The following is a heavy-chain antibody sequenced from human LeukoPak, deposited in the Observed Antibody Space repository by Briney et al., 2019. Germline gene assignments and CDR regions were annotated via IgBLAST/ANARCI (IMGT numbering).Heavy chain of an antibody. V-gene: IGHV4-4*07. CDR2: IYTSGST. J-gene: IGHJ6*03. D-gene: IGHD3-9*01. CDR1: GGSISSYY. CDR3: ARASYYDILTCYYYYYYYMDV. Sequence: PSETLSLTCTVSGGSISSYYWSWIRQPAGKGLEWIGRIYTSGSTNYNPSLKSRVTISVDTSKNQFSLKLSSVTAADTAVYYCARASYYDILTCYYYYYYYMDVWGKGTTVTVSS.